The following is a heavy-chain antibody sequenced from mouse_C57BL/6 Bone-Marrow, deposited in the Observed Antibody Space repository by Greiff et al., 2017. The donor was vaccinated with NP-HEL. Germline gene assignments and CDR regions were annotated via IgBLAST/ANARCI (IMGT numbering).Heavy chain of an antibody. CDR3: ARGGPDY. J-gene: IGHJ2*01. CDR1: GYTFTDYY. CDR2: INPNNGGT. V-gene: IGHV1-26*01. Sequence: VQLHQSGPELVKPGASVKISCKASGYTFTDYYMNWVKQSHGKSLEWIGDINPNNGGTSYNQKFKGKATLTVDKSSSTAYMELRSLTSEDSAVYYCARGGPDYWGQGTTLTVSS.